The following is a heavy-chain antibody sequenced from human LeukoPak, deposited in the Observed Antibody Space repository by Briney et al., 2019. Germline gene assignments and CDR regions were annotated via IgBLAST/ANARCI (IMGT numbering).Heavy chain of an antibody. CDR2: ISSSSSYI. V-gene: IGHV3-21*01. Sequence: GGSLRLSCAASGFTSSSYSMNRVRQAPGKGLEWVSSISSSSSYIYYADSVKGRFTISRDNAKNSLYLQMNSLRAEDTAVYYCAREDYGDKFDPWGQGTLVTVSS. CDR3: AREDYGDKFDP. D-gene: IGHD4-17*01. J-gene: IGHJ5*02. CDR1: GFTSSSYS.